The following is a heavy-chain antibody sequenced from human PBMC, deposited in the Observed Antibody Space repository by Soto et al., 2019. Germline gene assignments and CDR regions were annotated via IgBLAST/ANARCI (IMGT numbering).Heavy chain of an antibody. Sequence: GGSLRLSCAAFGFTFSNAWMNWVRQAPGKGLEWVGRIKSKTDGGTTDYAAPVKGRFTISRDVSKNTLYLQMNSLKTEDTAVYYCTTVGFYYGSSYFDYWGQGTLVTVSS. D-gene: IGHD3-10*01. J-gene: IGHJ4*02. CDR3: TTVGFYYGSSYFDY. CDR2: IKSKTDGGTT. CDR1: GFTFSNAW. V-gene: IGHV3-15*07.